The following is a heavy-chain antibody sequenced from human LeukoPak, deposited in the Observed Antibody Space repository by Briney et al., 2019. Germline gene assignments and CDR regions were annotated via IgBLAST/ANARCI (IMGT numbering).Heavy chain of an antibody. D-gene: IGHD3-22*01. CDR3: ARDQYYDSSGTPYFDY. Sequence: SQTLSLTCAISGDSVSSNSAAWNWIRRSPSRGLEWLGRTYYRSKWYNDYAVSVKSRITINPDTSKNQFSLQLNSVTPEDTAVYYCARDQYYDSSGTPYFDYWGQGTLVTVSS. J-gene: IGHJ4*02. CDR2: TYYRSKWYN. CDR1: GDSVSSNSAA. V-gene: IGHV6-1*01.